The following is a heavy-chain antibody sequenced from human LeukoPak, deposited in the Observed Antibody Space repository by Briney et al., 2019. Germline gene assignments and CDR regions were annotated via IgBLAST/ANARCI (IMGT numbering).Heavy chain of an antibody. V-gene: IGHV3-30*02. D-gene: IGHD3-10*01. J-gene: IGHJ4*02. CDR2: IWYDGSNK. CDR1: GFTFSSYG. CDR3: AKVMGKTYYYGSGSYPSDY. Sequence: PGGSLRLSCAASGFTFSSYGMHWVRQAPGKGLEWVAVIWYDGSNKYYADSVKGRFTISRDNSKNTLYLQMNSLRAEDTAVYYCAKVMGKTYYYGSGSYPSDYWGQGTLVTVSS.